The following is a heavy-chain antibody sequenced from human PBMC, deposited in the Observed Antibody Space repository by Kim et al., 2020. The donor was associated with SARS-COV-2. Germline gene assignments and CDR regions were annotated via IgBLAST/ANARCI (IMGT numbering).Heavy chain of an antibody. J-gene: IGHJ4*01. CDR2: ISYDGTNK. D-gene: IGHD7-27*01. CDR3: ARDLLRTGDCKDFDY. V-gene: IGHV3-30*14. CDR1: EFTFSTYA. Sequence: GGSLRLSCAASEFTFSTYAMHWVRQAPGKGLEWVALISYDGTNKYYADSVKGRFTISRDNSRNTLYLQMNSVRLEDTAVYYCARDLLRTGDCKDFDYWG.